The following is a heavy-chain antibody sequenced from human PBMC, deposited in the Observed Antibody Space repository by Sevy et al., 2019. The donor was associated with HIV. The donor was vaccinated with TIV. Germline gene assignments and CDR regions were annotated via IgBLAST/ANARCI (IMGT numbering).Heavy chain of an antibody. CDR1: GGTFSSYA. D-gene: IGHD1-20*01. CDR2: IIPIFGTA. J-gene: IGHJ6*02. CDR3: ARGTRITGNYYYGMDV. Sequence: SVKVSCKASGGTFSSYAISWVRQAPGQGLEWMGGIIPIFGTANYAQKFQGRVTITADESTSTAYMELSSLRSEDTAVYYCARGTRITGNYYYGMDVWGQGTTVTVSS. V-gene: IGHV1-69*13.